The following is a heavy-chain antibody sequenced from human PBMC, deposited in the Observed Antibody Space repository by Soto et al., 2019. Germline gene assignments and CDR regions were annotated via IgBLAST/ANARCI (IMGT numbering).Heavy chain of an antibody. Sequence: SVKVSCKASGYTFTGYYMHWVRQAPGQGLEWMGWINPNSGGTNYAQKFQGWVTMNRDKSISTAYMELRRLRSDDTAVYYRAKGIAAAGTNYYYGMDVWGQGTTVTVSS. J-gene: IGHJ6*02. V-gene: IGHV1-2*04. CDR2: INPNSGGT. CDR3: AKGIAAAGTNYYYGMDV. D-gene: IGHD6-13*01. CDR1: GYTFTGYY.